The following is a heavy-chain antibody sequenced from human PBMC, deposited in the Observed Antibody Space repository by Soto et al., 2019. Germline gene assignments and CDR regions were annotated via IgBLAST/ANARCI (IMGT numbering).Heavy chain of an antibody. CDR1: GFTFSNYW. J-gene: IGHJ4*02. CDR2: IKQDGSEK. CDR3: ARDGISDY. D-gene: IGHD2-21*01. V-gene: IGHV3-7*01. Sequence: GGSLRLSCAVSGFTFSNYWMSWVRQAPGKGLEWVANIKQDGSEKNYVDSVKGRFTISRDNAKNSLYLQMNSLRAEDTAVYYCARDGISDYWGQGTLVTVSS.